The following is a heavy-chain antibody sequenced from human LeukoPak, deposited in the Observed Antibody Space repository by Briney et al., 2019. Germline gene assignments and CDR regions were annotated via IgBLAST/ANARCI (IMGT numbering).Heavy chain of an antibody. CDR3: ARAGGYYDSSGSPNWFDP. V-gene: IGHV4-61*02. D-gene: IGHD3-22*01. J-gene: IGHJ5*02. CDR1: GGSISSGSYY. CDR2: IYTSGST. Sequence: SQTLSLTCTVSGGSISSGSYYWRWIRQPAGKGLEWIGRIYTSGSTNYNPSLKSRVTISVDTSKNQFSLKLSSVTAADTAVYYCARAGGYYDSSGSPNWFDPWGQGTLVTVSS.